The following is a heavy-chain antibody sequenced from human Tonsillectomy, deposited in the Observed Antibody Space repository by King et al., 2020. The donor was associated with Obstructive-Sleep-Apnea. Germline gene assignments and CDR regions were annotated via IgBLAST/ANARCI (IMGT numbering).Heavy chain of an antibody. CDR1: GSSISSSSYY. V-gene: IGHV4-39*07. D-gene: IGHD3-3*01. Sequence: QLQESGPGLVKPSETLSLTCTVSGSSISSSSYYWGWIRQPPGKGLEWIGSIYYSGSTYYNPSLKSRVTISVDTSKNQFSLKLSSVTAADTAVYYCARESITIFGVVIIRYYFDYWGQGTLVTVSS. CDR2: IYYSGST. J-gene: IGHJ4*02. CDR3: ARESITIFGVVIIRYYFDY.